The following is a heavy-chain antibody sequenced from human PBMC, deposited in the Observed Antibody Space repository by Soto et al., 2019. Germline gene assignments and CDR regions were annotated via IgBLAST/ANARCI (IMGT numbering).Heavy chain of an antibody. CDR2: ISWNSGSI. CDR3: AKGVRESIAARESLHDAFDI. Sequence: EVQLVESGGGLVQPGRSLRLSCAASGFTFDDYAMHWVRQAPGKGLEWVSGISWNSGSIGYSDSVKGRFTISRDNAKNSLYLQMNSLRAEDTALYYCAKGVRESIAARESLHDAFDIWGQGTMVTVSS. V-gene: IGHV3-9*01. D-gene: IGHD6-6*01. CDR1: GFTFDDYA. J-gene: IGHJ3*02.